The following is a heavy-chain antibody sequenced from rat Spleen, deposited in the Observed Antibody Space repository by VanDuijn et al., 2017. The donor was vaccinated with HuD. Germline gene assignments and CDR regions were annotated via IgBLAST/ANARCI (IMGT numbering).Heavy chain of an antibody. D-gene: IGHD1-2*01. CDR2: IIYDGSST. CDR3: ARHPIYYSSYIPSYWYFDF. CDR1: GFTFSDYA. Sequence: EVQLVESGGGLVQPGRSLKFSCAASGFTFSDYAMAWVRQAPKKGLEWVATIIYDGSSTYYRDSVKGRFTISRDNAKSTLYLQMDSLRSEDTATYYCARHPIYYSSYIPSYWYFDFWGPGTMVTVSS. V-gene: IGHV5-17*01. J-gene: IGHJ1*01.